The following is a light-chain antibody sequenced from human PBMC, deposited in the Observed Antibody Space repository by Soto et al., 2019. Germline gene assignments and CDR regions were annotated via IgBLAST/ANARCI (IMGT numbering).Light chain of an antibody. CDR2: AAS. V-gene: IGKV1-6*01. J-gene: IGKJ4*01. CDR1: QGIRTD. CDR3: QQYNSYPLT. Sequence: DRVAITCRASQGIRTDVGWYQQTPGKAPKLLIYAASSLQSGVPSRCSGSGSGTDFTLTISGLQPDDFATYYCQQYNSYPLTFSGGTKVDI.